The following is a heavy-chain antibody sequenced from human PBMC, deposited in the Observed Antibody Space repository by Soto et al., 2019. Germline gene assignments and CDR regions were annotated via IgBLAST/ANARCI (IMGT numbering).Heavy chain of an antibody. D-gene: IGHD3-22*01. CDR3: ARSGYYGDFYFDF. CDR2: IFYSGYT. V-gene: IGHV4-39*01. J-gene: IGHJ4*02. CDR1: GGSISSSNYY. Sequence: QLQLHESGPGLVRPSETLSLTCTVSGGSISSSNYYWGWIRQPPGKGLEWIGSIFYSGYTSYNPCLKRRGTISVHTSKNQFPLKLNSVTAADTAVYYCARSGYYGDFYFDFWGQGALVTVSS.